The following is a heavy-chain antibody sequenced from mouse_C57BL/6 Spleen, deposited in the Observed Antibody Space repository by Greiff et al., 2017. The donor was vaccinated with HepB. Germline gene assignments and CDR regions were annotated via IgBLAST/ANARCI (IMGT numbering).Heavy chain of an antibody. CDR1: GYTFTNYW. CDR2: IYPGGGYT. D-gene: IGHD4-1*01. J-gene: IGHJ2*01. CDR3: ARWTGTEYFDY. V-gene: IGHV1-63*01. Sequence: QVQLKESGAELVRPGTSVKMSCKASGYTFTNYWIGWAKQRPGHGLEWIGDIYPGGGYTNYNEKFKGKATLTADKSSSTAYMQFSSLTSEDSAIYYCARWTGTEYFDYWGQGTTLTVSS.